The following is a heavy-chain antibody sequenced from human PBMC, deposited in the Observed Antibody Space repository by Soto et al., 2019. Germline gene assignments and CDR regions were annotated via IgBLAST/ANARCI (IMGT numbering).Heavy chain of an antibody. D-gene: IGHD2-21*01. J-gene: IGHJ3*02. V-gene: IGHV1-69*02. CDR2: IFPMLGVR. CDR3: TIGSWSGEVFDI. Sequence: QVQLVQSGAEVKKPGSSVKVSCKDSGGTFNTYSMFWVRQAPGQGLEWMGRIFPMLGVRNYAQRFQDRVTITADKSTATVHMELSSLRSEDTALYYCTIGSWSGEVFDIWGQGTMVTVSS. CDR1: GGTFNTYS.